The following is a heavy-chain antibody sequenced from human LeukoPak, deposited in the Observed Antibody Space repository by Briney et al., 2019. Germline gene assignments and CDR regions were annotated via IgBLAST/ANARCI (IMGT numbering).Heavy chain of an antibody. CDR2: LSGSGGNT. V-gene: IGHV3-23*01. J-gene: IGHJ4*02. D-gene: IGHD6-19*01. Sequence: GSLRLSCAASGFTFSSYAMSWVRQAPGKGLEWVSALSGSGGNTYYTDSVKGRFTISRDNSKNTLYLQMNSLRAEDTAVYYCAKKTGYSSGWYWDYWGQGTLVTVSS. CDR3: AKKTGYSSGWYWDY. CDR1: GFTFSSYA.